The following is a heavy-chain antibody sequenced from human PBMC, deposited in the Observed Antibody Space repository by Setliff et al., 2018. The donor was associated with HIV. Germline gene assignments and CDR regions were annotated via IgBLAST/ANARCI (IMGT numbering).Heavy chain of an antibody. D-gene: IGHD3-10*01. CDR1: GGSISSYY. CDR2: IYYSGTT. V-gene: IGHV4-59*12. CDR3: ARVYGSGSPFDY. Sequence: PSETLSLTCTVSGGSISSYYWSWIRQPPGKGLEWIGYIYYSGTTNYNPSLKNRVTMSLDTSKTQVSLKLSSVTAADTAVYYCARVYGSGSPFDYWGQGTLVTVSS. J-gene: IGHJ4*02.